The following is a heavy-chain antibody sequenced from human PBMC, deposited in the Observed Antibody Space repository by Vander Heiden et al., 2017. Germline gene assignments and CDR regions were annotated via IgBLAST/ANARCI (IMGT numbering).Heavy chain of an antibody. J-gene: IGHJ4*02. D-gene: IGHD6-13*01. Sequence: QLQLQESGPGLVKPSETLSLTCPVSGGPISSSSYYLGWIRPHPGKGREWIGSSDYSGSSHYNPSLKCRVTISVDTSKNQCSLKLSSVIDADTAGEYCARHRGSIWYFEPRDYWGEG. CDR3: ARHRGSIWYFEPRDY. V-gene: IGHV4-39*01. CDR1: GGPISSSSYY. CDR2: SDYSGSS.